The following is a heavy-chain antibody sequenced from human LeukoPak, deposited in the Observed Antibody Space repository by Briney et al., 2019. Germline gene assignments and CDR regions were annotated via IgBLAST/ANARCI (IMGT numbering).Heavy chain of an antibody. D-gene: IGHD1-26*01. CDR2: MNPNSGNT. CDR1: GYTFTSYD. Sequence: WASVKVSCKASGYTFTSYDINWVRQATGQGLEWMGWMNPNSGNTGYAQKFQGRVTITRNTSISTAYMELSSLRSEDTAVYYCARQGLHREQGPNDYWGQGTLVTVSS. CDR3: ARQGLHREQGPNDY. V-gene: IGHV1-8*03. J-gene: IGHJ4*02.